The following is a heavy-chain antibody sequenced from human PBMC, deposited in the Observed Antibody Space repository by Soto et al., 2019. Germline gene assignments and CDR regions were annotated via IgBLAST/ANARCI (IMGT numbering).Heavy chain of an antibody. CDR3: VKDNRVSY. J-gene: IGHJ4*02. D-gene: IGHD6-13*01. CDR1: GFTFSTCW. Sequence: EVQLVESGGGLVQPGGSLRLSCAASGFTFSTCWMLWVRQAPGKGLEWVANINQDGSERYYVDSVKGRFTISRDNAKNSRYLQMNILRAEDTAVYYCVKDNRVSYWGQGTLVTVSS. V-gene: IGHV3-7*01. CDR2: INQDGSER.